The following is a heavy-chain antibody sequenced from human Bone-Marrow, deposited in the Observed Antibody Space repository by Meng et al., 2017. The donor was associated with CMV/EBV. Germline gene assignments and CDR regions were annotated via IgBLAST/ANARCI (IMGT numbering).Heavy chain of an antibody. CDR2: IYPGDSNI. Sequence: KVSCKASGYSFNNFWIAWVRQMPGKGLEWMGMIYPGDSNIKYRPSFQGQVTISADKSISTAYFHWSSLEASDTAMYYCARGRGYCISNNCYDFDYWGQGTLVTVDS. D-gene: IGHD2-2*01. V-gene: IGHV5-51*01. CDR3: ARGRGYCISNNCYDFDY. J-gene: IGHJ4*02. CDR1: GYSFNNFW.